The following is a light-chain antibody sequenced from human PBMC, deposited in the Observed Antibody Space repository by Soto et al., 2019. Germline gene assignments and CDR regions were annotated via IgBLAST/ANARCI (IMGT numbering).Light chain of an antibody. CDR2: GAS. CDR3: QQYDNWPPWT. J-gene: IGKJ1*01. CDR1: QTVRNN. Sequence: EFVLTQSPGTLSLSPGERATLSCRASQTVRNNYLAWYQQKPGQAPRLLIYGASARATGIPARFSGSGFGTEFTLTISSLQSEDFAVYSCQQYDNWPPWTFGQGTKVDIK. V-gene: IGKV3-15*01.